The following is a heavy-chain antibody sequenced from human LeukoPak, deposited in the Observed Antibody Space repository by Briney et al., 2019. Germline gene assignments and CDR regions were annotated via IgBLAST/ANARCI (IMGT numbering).Heavy chain of an antibody. CDR2: IIPIFGTA. D-gene: IGHD3-10*01. CDR3: ARASRRLWFGEKDYYYYMDV. Sequence: SVKVSCKASGGTFSSYAISWVRQAPGQGLEWMGGIIPIFGTANYALKFQGRVTITADESTSTAYMELSSLRSEDTAVYYCARASRRLWFGEKDYYYYMDVWGKGTTVTISS. J-gene: IGHJ6*03. V-gene: IGHV1-69*13. CDR1: GGTFSSYA.